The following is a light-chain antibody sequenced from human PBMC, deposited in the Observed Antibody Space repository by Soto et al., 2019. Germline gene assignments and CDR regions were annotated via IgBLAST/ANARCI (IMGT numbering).Light chain of an antibody. V-gene: IGKV1-27*01. CDR2: AAS. CDR1: QGISNY. CDR3: QKYNSAPLT. Sequence: DIQMTQSPSSLSTSVGDRVIITCRASQGISNYLAWYQQKPGKVPKLLIYAASTLQSGVPSRFSGSGSGTDFTLTISGLQPEDVATYYCQKYNSAPLTFGPGTKVDFK. J-gene: IGKJ3*01.